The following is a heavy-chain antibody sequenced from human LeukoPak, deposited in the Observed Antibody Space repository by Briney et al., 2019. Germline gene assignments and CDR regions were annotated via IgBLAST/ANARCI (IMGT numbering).Heavy chain of an antibody. Sequence: ASVKVSCKASGYTFTGYYMHWVRQAPGQGLEWMGWINPNSGGTNYAQKFQGRVTMTRDTSISTAYMELSRLRSDDTAVYYCARGSGPPPYYYYYMDVWGKGTTVTVSS. V-gene: IGHV1-2*02. CDR2: INPNSGGT. CDR1: GYTFTGYY. CDR3: ARGSGPPPYYYYYMDV. D-gene: IGHD2-8*02. J-gene: IGHJ6*03.